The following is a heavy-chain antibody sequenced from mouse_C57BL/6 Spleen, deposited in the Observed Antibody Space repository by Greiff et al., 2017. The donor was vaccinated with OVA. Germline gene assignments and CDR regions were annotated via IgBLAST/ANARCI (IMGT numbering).Heavy chain of an antibody. D-gene: IGHD1-1*01. J-gene: IGHJ2*01. V-gene: IGHV1-80*01. CDR3: ARADYYGSSLYYFDY. CDR2: IYPGDGDT. CDR1: GYAFSSYW. Sequence: QVQLKQSGAELVKPGASVKISCKASGYAFSSYWMNWVKQRPGKGLGWIGQIYPGDGDTNYNGKFKGKATLTADKSSSTAYMQLSSLTSEDSAVYFCARADYYGSSLYYFDYWGQGTTLTVSS.